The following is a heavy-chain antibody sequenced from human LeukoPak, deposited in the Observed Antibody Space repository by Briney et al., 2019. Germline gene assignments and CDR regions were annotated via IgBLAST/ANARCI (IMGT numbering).Heavy chain of an antibody. V-gene: IGHV4-59*01. CDR3: ARVWRYYDSSGYSYYFDY. D-gene: IGHD3-22*01. CDR1: GGSISSYY. CDR2: IYYSGST. Sequence: SETLSLTCTVSGGSISSYYWSWIRQPPGKGLEWIGYIYYSGSTNYNPSLKSRVTISVDTSKNQFSLKLSSVTAADTAVYYCARVWRYYDSSGYSYYFDYWGQGTLVTVSS. J-gene: IGHJ4*02.